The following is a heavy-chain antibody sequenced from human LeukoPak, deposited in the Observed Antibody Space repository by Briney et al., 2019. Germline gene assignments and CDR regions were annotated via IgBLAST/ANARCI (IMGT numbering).Heavy chain of an antibody. CDR1: GGTFSSYA. CDR3: ARESHQTTVIAKADAFDI. CDR2: IIPIFGTA. V-gene: IGHV1-69*13. Sequence: SVKVSCKASGGTFSSYAISWVRQAPGQGLEWMGGIIPIFGTANYAQKFQGRVTITADESTSTAYMGLSSLRSEDTAVYYCARESHQTTVIAKADAFDIWGQGTMVTVSS. D-gene: IGHD4-17*01. J-gene: IGHJ3*02.